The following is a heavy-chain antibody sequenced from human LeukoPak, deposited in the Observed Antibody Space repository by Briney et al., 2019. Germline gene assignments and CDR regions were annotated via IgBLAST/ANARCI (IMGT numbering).Heavy chain of an antibody. Sequence: GRSLRLSCAASGFTFSSYAMHWVRQAPGKGLEWVAVISYDGSNKCYADSVKGRFTISRDNSKNTLYLQMNSLRAEDTAVYYCARDLVRWRWLPPPLPDYWGQGTLVTVSS. CDR2: ISYDGSNK. V-gene: IGHV3-30-3*01. CDR3: ARDLVRWRWLPPPLPDY. J-gene: IGHJ4*02. D-gene: IGHD3-22*01. CDR1: GFTFSSYA.